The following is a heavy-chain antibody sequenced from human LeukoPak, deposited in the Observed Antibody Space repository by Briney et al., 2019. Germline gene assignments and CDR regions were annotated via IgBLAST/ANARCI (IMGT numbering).Heavy chain of an antibody. Sequence: QPGGSLRLSCAASGFTLSRYGMHWVRQAPGKGLEWVANIKQDGSDRYYVDSVEGRFTISRDNAKNSLYLQMNSLRAEDTAVYYCARLSTAVADSDYWGQGTLVTVSS. CDR2: IKQDGSDR. CDR3: ARLSTAVADSDY. D-gene: IGHD6-13*01. CDR1: GFTLSRYG. V-gene: IGHV3-7*01. J-gene: IGHJ4*02.